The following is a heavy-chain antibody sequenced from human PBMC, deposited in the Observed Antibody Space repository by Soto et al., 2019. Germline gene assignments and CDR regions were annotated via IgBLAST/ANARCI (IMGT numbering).Heavy chain of an antibody. V-gene: IGHV6-1*01. D-gene: IGHD1-26*01. J-gene: IGHJ6*02. CDR1: GDSVSSNSAA. CDR3: ARGEWELPYYYYYYGMDV. Sequence: SQTLSLTCAISGDSVSSNSAAWNWIRQSPSRGLEWLGRTYYRSKWYNDYAVSVKSRITINPDTSKNQFSLQLNYVTPEDTAVYYCARGEWELPYYYYYYGMDVWGQGTTVTVSS. CDR2: TYYRSKWYN.